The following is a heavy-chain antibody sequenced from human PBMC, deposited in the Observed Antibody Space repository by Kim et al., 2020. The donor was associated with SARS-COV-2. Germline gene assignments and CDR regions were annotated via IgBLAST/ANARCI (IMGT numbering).Heavy chain of an antibody. CDR3: AKGLGACSTSCYEGWFDP. D-gene: IGHD2-2*01. CDR1: GFTFDDYA. V-gene: IGHV3-9*01. Sequence: GGSLRLFCAASGFTFDDYAMHWVRQAPGKGLEWVSGISWNSGSIGYADSVKGRFTISRDNAKNSLYLQMNSLRAEDTALYYCAKGLGACSTSCYEGWFDPWGQGTLVTVSS. J-gene: IGHJ5*02. CDR2: ISWNSGSI.